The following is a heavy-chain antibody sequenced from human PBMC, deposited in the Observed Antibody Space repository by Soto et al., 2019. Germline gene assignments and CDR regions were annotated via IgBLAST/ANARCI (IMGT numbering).Heavy chain of an antibody. CDR1: GGTFSSYT. CDR3: ARDPSLVRGVLINQDAFDI. CDR2: IIPILGIA. J-gene: IGHJ3*02. V-gene: IGHV1-69*04. D-gene: IGHD3-10*01. Sequence: ASVKVSCKASGGTFSSYTISWVRQAPGQGLEWMGRIIPILGIANYAQKFQGRVTITADKSTSTAYMELSSLRSEDTAVYYCARDPSLVRGVLINQDAFDIWGQGTMVTV.